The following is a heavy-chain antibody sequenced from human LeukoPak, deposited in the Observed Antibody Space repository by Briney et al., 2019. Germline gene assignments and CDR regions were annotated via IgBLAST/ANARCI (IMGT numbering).Heavy chain of an antibody. CDR3: TRSTVTTRGYYFDY. CDR2: ILGKTDGGAT. J-gene: IGHJ4*02. Sequence: GGSLRLSCAASGFTFGNAWMSWVRQAPGKGLEWVGRILGKTDGGATDYAAPVKNRFIISRDDSKNMLCLQMNSLKTEDTAVYYCTRSTVTTRGYYFDYWGQGTLVTVSS. V-gene: IGHV3-15*05. CDR1: GFTFGNAW. D-gene: IGHD4-17*01.